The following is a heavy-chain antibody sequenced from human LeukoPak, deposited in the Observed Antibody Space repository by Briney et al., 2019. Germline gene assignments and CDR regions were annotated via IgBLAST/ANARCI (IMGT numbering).Heavy chain of an antibody. V-gene: IGHV4-34*01. CDR1: GGSFGGYY. J-gene: IGHJ5*02. CDR3: ARGFWSSGWFDP. CDR2: INHSGST. D-gene: IGHD3-3*01. Sequence: PSETLSLTCAVYGGSFGGYYWSWIRQPPGKGLEWIGEINHSGSTNYNPSLKSRVTISVDTSKNQFSLKLSSVTAADTAVYYCARGFWSSGWFDPWGQGTLVTVSS.